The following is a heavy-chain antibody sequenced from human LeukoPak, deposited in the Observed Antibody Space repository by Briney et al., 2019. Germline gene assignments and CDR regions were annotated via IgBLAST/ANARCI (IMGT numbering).Heavy chain of an antibody. CDR1: GASISTFH. CDR2: IYSSGST. CDR3: ARKDGDY. J-gene: IGHJ4*02. Sequence: SETLSLTYSVSGASISTFHWTWFRQPAGRGLEWIGLIYSSGSTLLNPSLKNRVAMSVDLTKNQLSLKLTSVTAADTATYFCARKDGDYWGRGTLVTVSS. V-gene: IGHV4-4*07.